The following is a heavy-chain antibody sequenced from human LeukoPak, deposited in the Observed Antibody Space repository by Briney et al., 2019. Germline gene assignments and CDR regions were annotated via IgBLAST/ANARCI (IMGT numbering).Heavy chain of an antibody. CDR2: ISWNSGSI. Sequence: PGGSLRLSCAASGFSFISYSMNWVRQAPGKGLEWVSGISWNSGSIGYAESVKGRFTISRDNAKNSLYLQMNSLRAEDTALYYCATSSREGEDSSGWASFDYWGQGTLVTVSS. V-gene: IGHV3-9*01. CDR1: GFSFISYS. J-gene: IGHJ4*02. CDR3: ATSSREGEDSSGWASFDY. D-gene: IGHD6-19*01.